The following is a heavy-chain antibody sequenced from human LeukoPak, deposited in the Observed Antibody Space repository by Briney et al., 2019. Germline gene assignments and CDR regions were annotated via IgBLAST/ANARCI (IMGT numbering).Heavy chain of an antibody. CDR1: CGSLSSYY. V-gene: IGHV4-59*01. CDR3: ARDNGYYPYYYYYMDV. D-gene: IGHD4-17*01. CDR2: IYYSGST. Sequence: SETLSLTCNVSCGSLSSYYWSWIRQPPGKGLEWVGYIYYSGSTNYNPSLKSRVTISVDTSKNQFSLKLSSVTAADTAVYYYARDNGYYPYYYYYMDVWGKGTTVTVSS. J-gene: IGHJ6*03.